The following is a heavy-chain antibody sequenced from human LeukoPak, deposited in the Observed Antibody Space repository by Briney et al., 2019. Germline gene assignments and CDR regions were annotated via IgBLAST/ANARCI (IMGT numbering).Heavy chain of an antibody. CDR1: GYTFTSYD. CDR3: ARRPPDYGDYLYYYYGMDV. Sequence: ASVKVSCKASGYTFTSYDINWVRQATGQGLEWMGGMNPNSGNTGYAQKFQGRVTMTRNTSISTAYMELSSLRPEDTAVYYCARRPPDYGDYLYYYYGMDVWGQGTTVTVSS. D-gene: IGHD4-17*01. J-gene: IGHJ6*02. CDR2: MNPNSGNT. V-gene: IGHV1-8*01.